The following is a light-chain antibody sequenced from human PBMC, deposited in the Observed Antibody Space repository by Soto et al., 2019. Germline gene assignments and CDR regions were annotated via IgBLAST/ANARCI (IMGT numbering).Light chain of an antibody. J-gene: IGLJ2*01. CDR3: CSYAGHVL. Sequence: QSVLTQPASVSGSPGQSITISCTGTSSDTGTYNLVSWYQQHPGKAPKLMISEGTKRPSGLSNRFSGSKSGNTASLTISGLQAEDEADYYCCSYAGHVLFGGGTQLTVL. CDR1: SSDTGTYNL. CDR2: EGT. V-gene: IGLV2-23*01.